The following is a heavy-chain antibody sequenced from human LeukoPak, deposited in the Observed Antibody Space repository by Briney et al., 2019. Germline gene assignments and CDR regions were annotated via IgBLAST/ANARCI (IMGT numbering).Heavy chain of an antibody. CDR3: ARSPSDGYNYLDY. CDR1: GLTFSTNP. D-gene: IGHD5-24*01. J-gene: IGHJ4*02. CDR2: ISYDGNAK. Sequence: GGSLRLSCTASGLTFSTNPMHWVRQAPGKGLEWVAVISYDGNAKYYADSVKGRFTISRDNPKNTLYLLMNSLRPEDTAVYYCARSPSDGYNYLDYWGQGTLVTVSS. V-gene: IGHV3-30*04.